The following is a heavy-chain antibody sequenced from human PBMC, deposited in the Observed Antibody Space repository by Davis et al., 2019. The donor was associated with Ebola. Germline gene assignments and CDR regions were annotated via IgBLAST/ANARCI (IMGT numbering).Heavy chain of an antibody. CDR2: INPSGGST. D-gene: IGHD2-15*01. CDR1: GYTFTSYY. V-gene: IGHV1-46*01. CDR3: ARAPLYCSGGSCYSVYFDY. Sequence: VKVSCKASGYTFTSYYMHWVRQAPGQGLEWMGIINPSGGSTSYAQKFQGRVTITADESTSTAYMELSSLRSEDTAVYYCARAPLYCSGGSCYSVYFDYWGQGTLVTVSS. J-gene: IGHJ4*02.